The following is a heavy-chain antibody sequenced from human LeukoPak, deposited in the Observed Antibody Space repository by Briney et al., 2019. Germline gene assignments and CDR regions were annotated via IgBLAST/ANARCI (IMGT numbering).Heavy chain of an antibody. Sequence: PGGSLRLSCAASGFTFSSYAMSWARQAPGKGLEWVSAISGSGGSTYYADSVKGRFTISRDNSKNTLYLQMNSLRAEDTAVYYCAKERVVVVAATQPAFFDYWGQGTLVTVSS. CDR1: GFTFSSYA. J-gene: IGHJ4*02. CDR3: AKERVVVVAATQPAFFDY. CDR2: ISGSGGST. D-gene: IGHD2-15*01. V-gene: IGHV3-23*01.